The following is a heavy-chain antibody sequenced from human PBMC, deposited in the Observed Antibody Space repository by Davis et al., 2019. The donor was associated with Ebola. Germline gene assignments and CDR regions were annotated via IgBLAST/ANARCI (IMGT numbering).Heavy chain of an antibody. CDR2: IKQDGSEK. V-gene: IGHV3-7*03. CDR1: GFTFSRYW. J-gene: IGHJ4*02. D-gene: IGHD3-9*01. CDR3: ARGYFDHDY. Sequence: GESLKISCAASGFTFSRYWMSWVRQAPGKGLEWVANIKQDGSEKYYVDSVKGRFTISRDNAKNSLYLQMNSLRAEDTAVYYCARGYFDHDYWGQGTLVTVSS.